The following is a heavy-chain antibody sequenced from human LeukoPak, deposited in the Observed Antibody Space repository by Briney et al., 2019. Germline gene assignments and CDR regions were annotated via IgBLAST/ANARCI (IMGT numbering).Heavy chain of an antibody. CDR1: GFTFNQYV. CDR2: ISNDGITR. Sequence: GGSLRLSCAASGFTFNQYVIHWDRQAPGKGLEWVAVISNDGITRFYATSVKGRCTISRDDSKNTVYLQLSSLRVEDTAVYYCVREGYYDSGGPFSGYFDYWGRGDLVTVSS. J-gene: IGHJ4*02. V-gene: IGHV3-30-3*01. CDR3: VREGYYDSGGPFSGYFDY. D-gene: IGHD3-22*01.